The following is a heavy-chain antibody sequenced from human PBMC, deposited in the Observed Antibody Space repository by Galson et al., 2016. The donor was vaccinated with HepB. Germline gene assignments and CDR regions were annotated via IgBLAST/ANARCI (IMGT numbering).Heavy chain of an antibody. CDR2: IKQDESEK. CDR3: ATFIEENSSFES. Sequence: SLRLSCAASGFTFTTYWMSWVRQAPGKGLEWVANIKQDESEKFYVDSVKGRFTVSRDNAKNSLFLQMRSLRAEDTAVYFCATFIEENSSFESWGQGTLVTGSS. J-gene: IGHJ4*02. CDR1: GFTFTTYW. D-gene: IGHD1/OR15-1a*01. V-gene: IGHV3-7*01.